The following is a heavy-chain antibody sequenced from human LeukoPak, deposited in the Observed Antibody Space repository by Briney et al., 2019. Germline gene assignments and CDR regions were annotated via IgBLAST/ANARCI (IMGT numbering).Heavy chain of an antibody. J-gene: IGHJ6*02. CDR2: INPSGGST. V-gene: IGHV1-46*01. Sequence: GASVKVSCKASGYTFTSYYMHWVRQAPGQGLEWMGIINPSGGSTSYAQKFRGRVTMTRDTSTSTVYMELSSLRSEDTAVYYCARYSGYYTLYYYYYGMDVWGQGTTVTVSS. D-gene: IGHD3-22*01. CDR3: ARYSGYYTLYYYYYGMDV. CDR1: GYTFTSYY.